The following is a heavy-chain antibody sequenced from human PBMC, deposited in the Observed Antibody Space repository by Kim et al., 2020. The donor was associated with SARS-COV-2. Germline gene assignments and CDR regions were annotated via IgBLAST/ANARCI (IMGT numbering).Heavy chain of an antibody. V-gene: IGHV5-51*01. CDR1: GYSFTSYW. D-gene: IGHD3-10*01. CDR2: IYPGDSDT. Sequence: GESLKISCKGSGYSFTSYWIGWVRQMPGKGLEWMGIIYPGDSDTRYSPSFQGQVTISADKSISTAYLQWSSLKASDTAMYYCARGVRVPNYYYYGMDVWGQGTTVTVSS. CDR3: ARGVRVPNYYYYGMDV. J-gene: IGHJ6*02.